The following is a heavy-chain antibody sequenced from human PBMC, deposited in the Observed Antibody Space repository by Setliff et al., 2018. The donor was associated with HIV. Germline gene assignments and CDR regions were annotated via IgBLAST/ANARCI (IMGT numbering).Heavy chain of an antibody. CDR1: GYTFTAYH. CDR2: INPNSGGT. Sequence: GASVKVSCKASGYTFTAYHIHWVRQAPGQGLEWMGWINPNSGGTNYAQVRDRVTMTRNNSISTAYMELSSLRSEETAVYYCARCWGGATSPYYYYMDVWGKGTTVTVSS. CDR3: ARCWGGATSPYYYYMDV. D-gene: IGHD1-26*01. J-gene: IGHJ6*03. V-gene: IGHV1-2*02.